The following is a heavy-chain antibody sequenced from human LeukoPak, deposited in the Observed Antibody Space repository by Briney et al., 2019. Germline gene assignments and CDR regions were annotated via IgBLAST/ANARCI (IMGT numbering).Heavy chain of an antibody. J-gene: IGHJ4*02. CDR3: ASIGYCSSTSCRSRDY. D-gene: IGHD2-2*01. CDR1: GFTFSSYA. V-gene: IGHV3-30-3*01. CDR2: ISYDGSNK. Sequence: GRSLRLSCAASGFTFSSYAMHWVRQAPGKGLEWVAVISYDGSNKYYADSVKGRFTISRDNSKNTLYLQMNSLRAEDTAVHYCASIGYCSSTSCRSRDYWGQGTLVTVSS.